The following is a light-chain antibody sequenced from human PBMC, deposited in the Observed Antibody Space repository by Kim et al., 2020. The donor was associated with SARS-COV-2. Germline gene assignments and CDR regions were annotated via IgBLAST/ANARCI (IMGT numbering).Light chain of an antibody. CDR1: SSDIGSNT. Sequence: ELTQPPSASGTPGQRITISCSGSSSDIGSNTVNWYQQFPGTTPKLLIYSNTQRPSGVPDRFSGSKSGTSASLAITELQSEDEADYYCASWDDSLGGWVFGGGTQLTFL. CDR2: SNT. J-gene: IGLJ3*02. V-gene: IGLV1-44*01. CDR3: ASWDDSLGGWV.